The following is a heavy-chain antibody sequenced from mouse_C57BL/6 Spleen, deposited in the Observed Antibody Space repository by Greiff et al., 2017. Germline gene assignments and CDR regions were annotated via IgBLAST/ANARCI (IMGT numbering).Heavy chain of an antibody. Sequence: QVHVKQPGAELVMPGASVKLSCKASGYTFTSYWMHWVKQRPGQGLEWIGEIDPSDSYTNYNQKFKGKSTLTVDKSSSTAYMQLSSLTSEDSAVYYCARGGRYYAMDYWGQGTSVTVSS. V-gene: IGHV1-69*01. CDR2: IDPSDSYT. J-gene: IGHJ4*01. CDR3: ARGGRYYAMDY. CDR1: GYTFTSYW.